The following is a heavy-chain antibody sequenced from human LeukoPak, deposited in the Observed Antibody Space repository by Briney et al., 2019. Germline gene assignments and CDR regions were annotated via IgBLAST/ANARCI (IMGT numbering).Heavy chain of an antibody. D-gene: IGHD6-13*01. CDR2: IIPIFGTA. CDR1: AGTFSSYA. J-gene: IGHJ4*02. CDR3: ARAPGAAAGGYYFDY. Sequence: SVKVSCKASAGTFSSYAISWVRQPPGQGLEWMRGIIPIFGTANYAQKFQGRVTITADESTSTAYMELSSLRSEDTAVYYCARAPGAAAGGYYFDYWGQGTLVTVSS. V-gene: IGHV1-69*13.